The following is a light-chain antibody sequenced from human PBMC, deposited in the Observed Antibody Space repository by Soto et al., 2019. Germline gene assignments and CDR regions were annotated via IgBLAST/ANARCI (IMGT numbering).Light chain of an antibody. CDR2: DAS. CDR3: QQYNSWPPIT. Sequence: EIVMTQSPATLSVSPGERATLSCRASQSVGSDLAWYQQKPGQAPRLLIYDASTRAAGIPDRFSGGGSGTEFTLTISSLQSEDFVVYYCQQYNSWPPITFGQGTRLEIK. J-gene: IGKJ5*01. V-gene: IGKV3-15*01. CDR1: QSVGSD.